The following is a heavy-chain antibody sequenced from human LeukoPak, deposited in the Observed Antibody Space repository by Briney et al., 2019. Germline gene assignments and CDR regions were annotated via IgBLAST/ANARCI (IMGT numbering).Heavy chain of an antibody. CDR2: ISGSGGST. D-gene: IGHD6-19*01. CDR1: GFTFSSYA. Sequence: PGGSLRLSCAASGFTFSSYAMSWVRQAPGKGLEWVSAISGSGGSTYYADSVKGRFTISRDNSKNTLYLQMNSLRAEDTAVYCCAKSVAVAGTGDDYWGQGTLVTVSS. J-gene: IGHJ4*02. V-gene: IGHV3-23*01. CDR3: AKSVAVAGTGDDY.